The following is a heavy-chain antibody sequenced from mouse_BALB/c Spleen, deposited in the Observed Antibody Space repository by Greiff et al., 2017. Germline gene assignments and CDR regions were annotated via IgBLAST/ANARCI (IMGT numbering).Heavy chain of an antibody. J-gene: IGHJ3*01. CDR1: GFNIKDTY. V-gene: IGHV14-3*02. CDR3: AVYYRYDVAAWFAY. CDR2: IDPANGNT. D-gene: IGHD2-14*01. Sequence: VQLQQSGAELVKPGASVKLSCTASGFNIKDTYMHWVKQRPEQGLEWIGRIDPANGNTKYDPKFQGKATITADTSSNTAYLQLSSLTSEDTAVYYCAVYYRYDVAAWFAYWGQGTLVTVSA.